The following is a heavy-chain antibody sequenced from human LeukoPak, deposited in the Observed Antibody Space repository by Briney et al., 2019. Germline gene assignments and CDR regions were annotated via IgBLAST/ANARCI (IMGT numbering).Heavy chain of an antibody. V-gene: IGHV3-15*07. CDR1: GFTFGDYA. Sequence: GGSLRLSCTVSGFTFGDYAINWVRQAPGKGLEWVGRIKSKTDGGTTDYAAPVKGRFTISRDDSKNTLYLQMNSLKTEDTAVYYCTTPSSGWYHFDYWGQGTLVTVSS. D-gene: IGHD6-19*01. CDR3: TTPSSGWYHFDY. CDR2: IKSKTDGGTT. J-gene: IGHJ4*02.